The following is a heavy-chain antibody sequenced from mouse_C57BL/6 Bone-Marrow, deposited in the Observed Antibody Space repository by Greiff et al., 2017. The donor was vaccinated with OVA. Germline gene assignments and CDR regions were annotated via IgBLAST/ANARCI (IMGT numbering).Heavy chain of an antibody. CDR3: ARRGYYYGSSYEFAD. V-gene: IGHV5-12*01. D-gene: IGHD1-1*01. CDR2: ISNGGGST. J-gene: IGHJ3*01. CDR1: GFTFSDYY. Sequence: EVKLMESGGGLVQPGGSLKLSCAASGFTFSDYYMYWVRQTPEKRLEWVAYISNGGGSTYYPDTVKGRFTISRDNAKNTLYLQMSRLKSEDTAMYYCARRGYYYGSSYEFADWGQGTLVTVSA.